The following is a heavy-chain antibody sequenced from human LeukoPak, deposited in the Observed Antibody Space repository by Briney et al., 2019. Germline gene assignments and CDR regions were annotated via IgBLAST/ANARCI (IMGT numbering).Heavy chain of an antibody. D-gene: IGHD4-17*01. CDR2: IFPGDSDT. CDR1: GYSFTSYW. V-gene: IGHV5-51*01. CDR3: ARQTYGDYYFDS. J-gene: IGHJ4*02. Sequence: GESLKISCKDSGYSFTSYWIAWVRQMPGEGLEWMGIIFPGDSDTRYSPSFEGQVSISVDKSISTAYLQWSKLKASDTAMYYCARQTYGDYYFDSWGQGTLVTVSS.